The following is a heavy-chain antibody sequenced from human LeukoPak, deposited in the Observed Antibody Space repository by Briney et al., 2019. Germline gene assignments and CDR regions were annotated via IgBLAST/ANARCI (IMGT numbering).Heavy chain of an antibody. Sequence: PSETLSLTCAVYGGSFSGYYWSSIRQPPGKGLEWSGEINHSVSTNYNPSLKSRVTISVDPSKNQFSLKLSSVTAADPAVYYCARKRGYSGYDTKNWFDPWGQGTLVTVSS. CDR3: ARKRGYSGYDTKNWFDP. V-gene: IGHV4-34*01. J-gene: IGHJ5*02. CDR1: GGSFSGYY. D-gene: IGHD5-12*01. CDR2: INHSVST.